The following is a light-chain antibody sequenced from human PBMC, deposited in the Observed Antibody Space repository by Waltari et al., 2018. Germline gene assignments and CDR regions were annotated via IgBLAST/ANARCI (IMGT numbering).Light chain of an antibody. CDR3: QQCYTFPYT. CDR1: QSVVFSSNNKNY. Sequence: DIVLTQSPEYLPVSLGERATINCKSSQSVVFSSNNKNYLAWYQQKPGQPPKLLITWASTRESGVPDRFNGSGSETDFTLTISSLQAEDVAVYYCQQCYTFPYTFGQGTKLEIK. J-gene: IGKJ2*01. CDR2: WAS. V-gene: IGKV4-1*01.